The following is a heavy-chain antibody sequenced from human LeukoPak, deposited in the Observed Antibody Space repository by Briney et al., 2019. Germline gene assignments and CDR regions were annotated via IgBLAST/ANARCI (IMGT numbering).Heavy chain of an antibody. D-gene: IGHD6-25*01. V-gene: IGHV3-49*03. CDR2: IRSKAYGGTA. J-gene: IGHJ6*03. Sequence: GGSLRLSCTASGFTFGDYAMSWFRRAPGKGREWGGFIRSKAYGGTAEYAASVRGRFTISRDDSKSIASLQMNRRKTEDTAVYYSGRLQRNYYYMDVWGKGTTVTVSS. CDR1: GFTFGDYA. CDR3: GRLQRNYYYMDV.